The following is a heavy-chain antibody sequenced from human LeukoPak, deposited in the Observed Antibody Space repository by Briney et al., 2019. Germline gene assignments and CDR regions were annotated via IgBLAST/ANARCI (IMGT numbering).Heavy chain of an antibody. CDR1: GVSFRSYW. CDR3: ARAVASNWFDP. CDR2: IKHDGGEK. Sequence: GGSLRLSCAASGVSFRSYWRSWVRQAPGKGLEWVANIKHDGGEKQYVDSVKGRFTISRDNAKNSLYLQMNSLRAEDTAVYYCARAVASNWFDPWGQGALVTVSS. D-gene: IGHD4-23*01. J-gene: IGHJ5*02. V-gene: IGHV3-7*04.